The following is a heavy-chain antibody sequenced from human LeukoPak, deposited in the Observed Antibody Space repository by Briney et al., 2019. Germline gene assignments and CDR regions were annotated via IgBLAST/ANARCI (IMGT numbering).Heavy chain of an antibody. CDR3: ARDLGFEGAFDI. CDR1: GFTFSSYW. V-gene: IGHV3-74*01. D-gene: IGHD3-16*01. Sequence: GGSLRLSCAASGFTFSSYWIHWVRQAPGKGLVWVSRINTDGSSTTYADSVKGRFTISRDNAKNTLYLQMNSLRVEDTAVYYCARDLGFEGAFDIWGQGTMVTVSS. J-gene: IGHJ3*02. CDR2: INTDGSST.